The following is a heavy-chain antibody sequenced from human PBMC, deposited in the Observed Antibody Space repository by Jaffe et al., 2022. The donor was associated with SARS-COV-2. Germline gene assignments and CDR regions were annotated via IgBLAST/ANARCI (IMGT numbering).Heavy chain of an antibody. Sequence: QVQLQESGPGLVKPSQTLSLTCTVSGGSISSGSYYWSWIRQPAGKGLEWIGRIYTSGSTNYNPSLKSRVTISVDTSKNQFSLKLSSVTAADTAVYYCAGGQGEAAALNSYYYYGMDVWGQGTTVTVSS. CDR2: IYTSGST. V-gene: IGHV4-61*02. CDR3: AGGQGEAAALNSYYYYGMDV. CDR1: GGSISSGSYY. D-gene: IGHD6-13*01. J-gene: IGHJ6*02.